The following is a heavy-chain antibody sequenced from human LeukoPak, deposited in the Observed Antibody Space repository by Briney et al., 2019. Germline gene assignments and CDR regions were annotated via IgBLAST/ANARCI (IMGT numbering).Heavy chain of an antibody. CDR3: ARVNRWDILTGYYAGRYYYGMDV. CDR2: ISYDGSNK. J-gene: IGHJ6*02. CDR1: GFTFSSYA. V-gene: IGHV3-30-3*01. D-gene: IGHD3-9*01. Sequence: GGSLRLSCAASGFTFSSYAMHWVRQAPGKGLEWVAVISYDGSNKYYADSVKGRFTISRDNAKNSLYLQMNSLRAEDTAVYYCARVNRWDILTGYYAGRYYYGMDVWGQGTTVTVSS.